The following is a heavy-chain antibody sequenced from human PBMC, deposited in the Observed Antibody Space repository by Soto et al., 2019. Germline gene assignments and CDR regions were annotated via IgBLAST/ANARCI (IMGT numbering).Heavy chain of an antibody. CDR2: IKSKTDGGTT. CDR1: GFTFSNAW. V-gene: IGHV3-15*01. Sequence: EVQLVESGGGLVKPGGSLRLSCAASGFTFSNAWMSWVRQAPGKGLEWVGRIKSKTDGGTTDYAAPVKGRFTISRDDSKNTLYLQMNSLKTEDTTVYYCTTGYGDIRGVGYWGQGTLVTVSS. J-gene: IGHJ4*02. CDR3: TTGYGDIRGVGY. D-gene: IGHD4-17*01.